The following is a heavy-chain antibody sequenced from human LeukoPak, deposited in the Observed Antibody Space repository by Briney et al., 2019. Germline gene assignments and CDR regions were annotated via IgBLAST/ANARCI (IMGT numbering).Heavy chain of an antibody. CDR1: GFTFSNYW. D-gene: IGHD5-18*01. CDR2: IKEDGSDT. J-gene: IGHJ4*02. CDR3: ARDQWILSAY. Sequence: GGSLRLSCAASGFTFSNYWMSWVRQAPGKGLEWVANIKEDGSDTYFVDSVRGRFTISRDNAKNLLFLHMNSLRGEDTAVYYCARDQWILSAYWGQGTLVTVSS. V-gene: IGHV3-7*04.